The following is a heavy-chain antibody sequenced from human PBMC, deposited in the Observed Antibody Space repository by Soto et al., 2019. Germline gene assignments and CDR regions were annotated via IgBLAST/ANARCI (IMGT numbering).Heavy chain of an antibody. CDR2: ISSSGSTI. J-gene: IGHJ5*02. CDR1: GFTFSDYY. D-gene: IGHD1-26*01. V-gene: IGHV3-11*01. Sequence: GGSLRLSCAASGFTFSDYYMSWIRQVPGKGLEWVSYISSSGSTIYYAGSVKGRFTVSRDNAKNSLYLQMNSLRDEDTAVYYCARVGATTDWFDPWGQGTLVTVSS. CDR3: ARVGATTDWFDP.